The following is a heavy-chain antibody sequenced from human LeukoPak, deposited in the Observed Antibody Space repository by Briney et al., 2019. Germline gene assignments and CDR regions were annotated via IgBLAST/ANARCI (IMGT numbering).Heavy chain of an antibody. Sequence: SETLSLTCTVSGGSISSSSYYWGWIRRPPGRGLEGLGWIYYSGSTYYNPSLKIRVTISVDTSKHQFSPKLSSVTAADTAVYYCVRVPAAPMYYYYGMDVWGQGTTVTVSS. D-gene: IGHD2-2*01. V-gene: IGHV4-39*01. CDR1: GGSISSSSYY. CDR3: VRVPAAPMYYYYGMDV. J-gene: IGHJ6*02. CDR2: IYYSGST.